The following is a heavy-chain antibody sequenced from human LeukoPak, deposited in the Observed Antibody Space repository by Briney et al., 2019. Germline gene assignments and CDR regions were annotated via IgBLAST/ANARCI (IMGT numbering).Heavy chain of an antibody. J-gene: IGHJ5*02. V-gene: IGHV4-59*08. Sequence: TSETLSLTCTVSGGSISSYYWSWIRQPPGKGLEWIGYIYYTGSTTYNPSLKSRATISVDTSKNQFSLKLSSVTAADTVVYYCARYCSTTTCYSPWFDPWGQGTLVTVSS. CDR3: ARYCSTTTCYSPWFDP. CDR1: GGSISSYY. D-gene: IGHD2-2*01. CDR2: IYYTGST.